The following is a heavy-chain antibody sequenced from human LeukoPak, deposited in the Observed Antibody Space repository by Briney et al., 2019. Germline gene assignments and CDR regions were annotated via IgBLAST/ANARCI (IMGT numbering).Heavy chain of an antibody. CDR3: ARVRYDFWSGYYSGRYFDY. D-gene: IGHD3-3*01. CDR2: INHSGST. V-gene: IGHV4-34*01. CDR1: GGSFSGYY. J-gene: IGHJ4*02. Sequence: PSETLSLTCAVYGGSFSGYYWSWIRQPPGKGLEWIGEINHSGSTNYNPSLKSRVTMSVDTSKNQFSLKLSSVTAADTAVYYCARVRYDFWSGYYSGRYFDYWGQGTLVTVSS.